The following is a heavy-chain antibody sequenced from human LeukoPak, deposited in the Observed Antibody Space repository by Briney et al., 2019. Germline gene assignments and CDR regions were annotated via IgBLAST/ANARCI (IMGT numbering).Heavy chain of an antibody. D-gene: IGHD3-22*01. CDR2: ISAYNGNT. J-gene: IGHJ4*02. CDR3: ARDQGYYECSGFGY. CDR1: GYTFTSYG. V-gene: IGHV1-18*01. Sequence: ASVRVSCKASGYTFTSYGVSWVRQAPGQGLEWMGWISAYNGNTNYAQKVQGRVTMSTDTATSTAYMELRSLRSDDTAVYYCARDQGYYECSGFGYWGQGTLVTVSS.